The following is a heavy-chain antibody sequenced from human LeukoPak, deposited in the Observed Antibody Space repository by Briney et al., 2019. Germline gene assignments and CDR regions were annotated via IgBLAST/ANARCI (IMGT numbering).Heavy chain of an antibody. D-gene: IGHD6-6*01. J-gene: IGHJ4*02. V-gene: IGHV3-21*01. Sequence: GGSLRLSCAASGFTFSSYSMNWVRQAPGKGLEWVSSISSSSSYIYYADSVKGRFTISRDNAKNSLYLQMNSLRAEDTAVYYCARDLLAARPRYYFDYWGQGTLGTVSS. CDR2: ISSSSSYI. CDR1: GFTFSSYS. CDR3: ARDLLAARPRYYFDY.